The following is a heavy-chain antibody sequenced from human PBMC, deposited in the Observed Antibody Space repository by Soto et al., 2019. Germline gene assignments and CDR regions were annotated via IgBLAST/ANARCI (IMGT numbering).Heavy chain of an antibody. CDR2: INSDGSST. CDR1: GFTFSSYW. CDR3: AIRASYYDSSGYFDY. J-gene: IGHJ4*02. V-gene: IGHV3-74*01. Sequence: EVQLVESGGALVQPGGSLRLSCAASGFTFSSYWMHWVRQAPGKGLVWVSRINSDGSSTSYADSVKGRFTISRDNAKNTLYLQMNSLRAEDTAVYYCAIRASYYDSSGYFDYWGQGTLVTVSS. D-gene: IGHD3-22*01.